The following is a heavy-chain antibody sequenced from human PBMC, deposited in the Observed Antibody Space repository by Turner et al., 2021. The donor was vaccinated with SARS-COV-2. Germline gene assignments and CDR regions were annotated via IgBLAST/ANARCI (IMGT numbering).Heavy chain of an antibody. CDR1: GFTFNNYW. V-gene: IGHV3-7*03. Sequence: EVQLEESGGGLVQPGGSLRLSCAASGFTFNNYWMTWVRQAPGKGLEWVANIKEDGSEKYYVDSVKGRFTISRDNAKNSMYLQINSLRAEDTALYYCAKVRRFAFDIWGQGTMVTVSS. CDR2: IKEDGSEK. CDR3: AKVRRFAFDI. J-gene: IGHJ3*02.